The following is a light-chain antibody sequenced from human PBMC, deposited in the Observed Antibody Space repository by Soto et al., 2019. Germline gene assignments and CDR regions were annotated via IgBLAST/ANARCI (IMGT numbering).Light chain of an antibody. V-gene: IGKV1-6*01. CDR1: QGIRTD. J-gene: IGKJ1*01. CDR3: LQDFSYPRT. Sequence: IQMTQSPSALSASVGDRVTITCRASQGIRTDLGWYQQSPGKAPKVLIVGASTLQSGVPSRFSGSGSGTDFTLTISSLQPEDSATYYCLQDFSYPRTFGQGTKVDIK. CDR2: GAS.